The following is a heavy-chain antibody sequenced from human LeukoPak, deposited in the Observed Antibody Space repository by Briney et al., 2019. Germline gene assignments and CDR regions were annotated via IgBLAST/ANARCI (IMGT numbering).Heavy chain of an antibody. J-gene: IGHJ4*02. CDR2: INHSGST. CDR3: ARACRDGYFDY. CDR1: GGSFRGYY. D-gene: IGHD5-24*01. V-gene: IGHV4-34*01. Sequence: SETLSLTCAVYGGSFRGYYWSWIRQPPGKGLEWIGEINHSGSTNYNPSLRSRVTISVDTSKNQFSLKLSSVTAADTAVYYCARACRDGYFDYWGQGTLVTVSS.